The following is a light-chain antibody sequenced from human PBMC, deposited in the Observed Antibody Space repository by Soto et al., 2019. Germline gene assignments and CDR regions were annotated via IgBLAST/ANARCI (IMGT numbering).Light chain of an antibody. CDR2: GNS. V-gene: IGLV1-40*01. CDR3: QSYDSSLSGYV. J-gene: IGLJ1*01. CDR1: SSNIGAGYD. Sequence: QSVLTQPPSVSGAPGQRVTISCTGSSSNIGAGYDVHWYQQLPGTAPKLLIYGNSNRPSGVPDRFSGSKSGTSASLAITGLQDEDEAGYYCQSYDSSLSGYVFGTGTKVTVL.